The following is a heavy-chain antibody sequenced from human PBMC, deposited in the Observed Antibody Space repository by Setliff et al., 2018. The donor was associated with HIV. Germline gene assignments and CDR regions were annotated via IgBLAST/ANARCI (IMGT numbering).Heavy chain of an antibody. J-gene: IGHJ4*02. CDR1: GFTFRHAR. Sequence: GGSLRLSCATSGFTFRHARMSWVRQAPGKGLEWVGLINIINDGGTAQYGAPVKGRFRISRDDSKDTVHLHMNSLKTEDTAVYYCATDAYYDSLGYVFWGQGSQVTVSS. D-gene: IGHD3-22*01. CDR3: ATDAYYDSLGYVF. CDR2: INIINDGGTA. V-gene: IGHV3-15*01.